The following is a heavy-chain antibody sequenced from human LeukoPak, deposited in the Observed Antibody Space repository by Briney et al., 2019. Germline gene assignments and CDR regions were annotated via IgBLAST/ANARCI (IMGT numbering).Heavy chain of an antibody. CDR3: ARDLSTVVTPSLQPGDQGPFFDY. CDR1: GFTFSSYA. J-gene: IGHJ4*02. D-gene: IGHD4-23*01. Sequence: GGSLRLFCAASGFTFSSYAMHWVRQAPGKGLEWVAVISYDGSNKYYADSVKGRFTISRDNSKNTLYLQMNSLRAEDTAVYYCARDLSTVVTPSLQPGDQGPFFDYWGQGTLVTVSS. V-gene: IGHV3-30-3*01. CDR2: ISYDGSNK.